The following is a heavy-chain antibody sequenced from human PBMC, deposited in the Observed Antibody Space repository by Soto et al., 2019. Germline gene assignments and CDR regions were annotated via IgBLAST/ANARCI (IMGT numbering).Heavy chain of an antibody. V-gene: IGHV3-23*01. D-gene: IGHD2-21*02. CDR1: GFTFSSYA. CDR2: ISGSGGST. CDR3: AKDFCGGDCYQDYAFDI. J-gene: IGHJ3*02. Sequence: LRLSCAASGFTFSSYAISWVRQSPCKGLEWVSSISGSGGSTYYADSVKGRFTISRDNSKNTLYLQMNSLRAEDTAVYYCAKDFCGGDCYQDYAFDIWGQGTMVTVSS.